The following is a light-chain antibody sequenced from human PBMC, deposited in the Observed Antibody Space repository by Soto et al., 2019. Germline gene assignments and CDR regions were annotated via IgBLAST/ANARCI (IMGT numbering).Light chain of an antibody. Sequence: SASVGDRVTITCRASQGISSYLAWYQQKPGKAPKLLIYGASTLEGGVPFRFSGSGSGTDFTLIISSVQPEDFATYYCQQLNTYPITFGQGTRLEIK. CDR2: GAS. J-gene: IGKJ5*01. V-gene: IGKV1-9*01. CDR1: QGISSY. CDR3: QQLNTYPIT.